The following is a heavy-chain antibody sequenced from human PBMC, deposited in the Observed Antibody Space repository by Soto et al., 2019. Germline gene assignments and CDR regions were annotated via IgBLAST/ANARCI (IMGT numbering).Heavy chain of an antibody. CDR2: IYYSGST. Sequence: QLQLQESGPGLVKPSETLSLTCTVSGGSISSSSYYWGWIRQPPGKGLEWIGSIYYSGSTYYNPSLKSRVTISVDTSKNQFSLKLSSVTAADTAVYYCARRNYCSGGSCYYYYYYMDVWGKGTTVTVSS. J-gene: IGHJ6*03. D-gene: IGHD2-15*01. V-gene: IGHV4-39*01. CDR3: ARRNYCSGGSCYYYYYYMDV. CDR1: GGSISSSSYY.